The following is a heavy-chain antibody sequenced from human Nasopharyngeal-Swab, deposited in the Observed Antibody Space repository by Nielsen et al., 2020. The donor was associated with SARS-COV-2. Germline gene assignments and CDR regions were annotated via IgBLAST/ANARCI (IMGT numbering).Heavy chain of an antibody. J-gene: IGHJ4*02. CDR3: ARDPSDY. Sequence: GESLKLSLAASGFTFIIYTMNCVLQAPGKGLEWVSYITTSSSTIYYADSVKGRFTISRDNAKNLLYLQMNSLRAEDTAVYYCARDPSDYWGQGTLVTVSS. CDR1: GFTFIIYT. CDR2: ITTSSSTI. V-gene: IGHV3-48*04.